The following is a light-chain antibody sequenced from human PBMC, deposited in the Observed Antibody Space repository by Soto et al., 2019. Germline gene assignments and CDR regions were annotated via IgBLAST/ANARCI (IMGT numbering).Light chain of an antibody. CDR2: AAS. Sequence: DIQMTQSPSSLSASVGDRVTITCRASQSISSYLNWYQQKPGKAPKLLIYAASSLQSGVPSRFSDSGSGTDFTLTISSLQPEDFATYFCQQYNSYSPEGLTFGGGTKVDIK. J-gene: IGKJ4*01. V-gene: IGKV1-39*01. CDR1: QSISSY. CDR3: QQYNSYSPEGLT.